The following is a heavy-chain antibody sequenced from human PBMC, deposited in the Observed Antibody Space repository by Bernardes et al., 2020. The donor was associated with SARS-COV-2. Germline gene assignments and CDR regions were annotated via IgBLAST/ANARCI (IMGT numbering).Heavy chain of an antibody. D-gene: IGHD3-10*01. CDR3: ACFYGSGKVPY. CDR2: INSDGTTT. J-gene: IGHJ4*02. V-gene: IGHV3-74*01. Sequence: GGSLRLCCAASGFTFSSHWMHWVRQAPGKGLVWVSHINSDGTTTDYADSVKGRFTISRDNAKNTVYLQMNTLRAEDTAVYFCACFYGSGKVPYWGQGTLVTVSS. CDR1: GFTFSSHW.